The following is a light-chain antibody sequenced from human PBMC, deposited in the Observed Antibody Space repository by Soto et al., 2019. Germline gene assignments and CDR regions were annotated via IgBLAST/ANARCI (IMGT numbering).Light chain of an antibody. CDR1: SSDVGGYKY. CDR3: SSYTTTSTPWV. J-gene: IGLJ3*02. Sequence: QSVLTQPASVSGSPGQPITISCTGTSSDVGGYKYVSWYQQHPGKAPKLIIYDVSYRPSGVPNRFSGSKSGNTASLTISGLQVEDEADYYCSSYTTTSTPWVFGGGTKLTVL. CDR2: DVS. V-gene: IGLV2-14*03.